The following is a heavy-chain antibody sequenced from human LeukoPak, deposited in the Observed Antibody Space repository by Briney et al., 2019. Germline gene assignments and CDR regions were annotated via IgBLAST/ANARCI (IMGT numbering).Heavy chain of an antibody. CDR3: ARDRLDVAAADYGMDV. J-gene: IGHJ6*02. CDR1: GYTFTGYH. D-gene: IGHD6-13*01. V-gene: IGHV1-46*01. CDR2: INPSGGST. Sequence: ASVKVSCKASGYTFTGYHMHWVRQAPGQGLEWMGIINPSGGSTSYAQKFQGRVTMTRDTSTSTVYMELSSLRSEDTAVYYCARDRLDVAAADYGMDVWGQGTTVTVSS.